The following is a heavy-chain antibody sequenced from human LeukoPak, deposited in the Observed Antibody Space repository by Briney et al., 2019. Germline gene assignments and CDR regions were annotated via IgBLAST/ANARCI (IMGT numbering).Heavy chain of an antibody. CDR3: VRGSTLRHYQY. CDR1: GGSISSSTYY. D-gene: IGHD3-16*01. J-gene: IGHJ4*02. Sequence: SETLSLTCTVSGGSISSSTYYWGWIRRPPGKGLEWIGSIYYSGSTYYNPSLKSRVTVSVDTSKNQFSLKLSSVTAADTAVYYCVRGSTLRHYQYWGQGTLVSVSS. CDR2: IYYSGST. V-gene: IGHV4-39*01.